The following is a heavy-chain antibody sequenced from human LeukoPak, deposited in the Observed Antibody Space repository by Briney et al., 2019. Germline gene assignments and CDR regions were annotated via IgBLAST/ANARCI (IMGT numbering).Heavy chain of an antibody. CDR1: GGSIRSYY. J-gene: IGHJ2*01. CDR3: ARDGSSVFWYFDL. CDR2: VYASGST. V-gene: IGHV4-4*07. Sequence: PSETLSLTCTVSGGSIRSYYWSWIRQPAGKGLEGIGRVYASGSTNYNPSLKRRVTMSVDTSKNQFSLRLTSVTAADTAVYYCARDGSSVFWYFDLWGRGSRVTVSS. D-gene: IGHD2-2*01.